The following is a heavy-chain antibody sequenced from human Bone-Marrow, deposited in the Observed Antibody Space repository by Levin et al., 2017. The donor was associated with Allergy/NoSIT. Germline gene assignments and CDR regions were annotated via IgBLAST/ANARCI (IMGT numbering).Heavy chain of an antibody. D-gene: IGHD3-9*01. CDR1: GFNFSIYG. J-gene: IGHJ6*02. CDR3: ARDRTNGILTNYGMDV. CDR2: ISSSSSNI. Sequence: LSLTCAASGFNFSIYGMNWVRPAPGKGLEWVSSISSSSSNIYHADSLKGRFTISRDNAKNSLYLQMKSLRAEDTAVYYCARDRTNGILTNYGMDVWGQGTTVTGSS. V-gene: IGHV3-21*04.